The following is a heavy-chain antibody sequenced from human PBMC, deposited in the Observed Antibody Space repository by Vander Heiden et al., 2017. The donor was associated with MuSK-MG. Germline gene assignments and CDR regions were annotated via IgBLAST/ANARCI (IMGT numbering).Heavy chain of an antibody. CDR2: VYSSGKT. J-gene: IGHJ2*01. Sequence: QMQLQESVPGLVKPSETLSLTCTVSGGSISHYYWTWIRQPPGKGLEWIGYVYSSGKTKYNPARESRVTMSVDTSKNQFSLKLRPVTAADTAVYFCARPDRDERTVYFDLWGRGALVTVYS. V-gene: IGHV4-4*08. CDR1: GGSISHYY. D-gene: IGHD2-21*02. CDR3: ARPDRDERTVYFDL.